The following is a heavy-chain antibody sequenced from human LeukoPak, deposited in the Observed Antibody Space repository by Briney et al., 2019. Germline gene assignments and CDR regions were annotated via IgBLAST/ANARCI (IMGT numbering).Heavy chain of an antibody. J-gene: IGHJ3*02. CDR3: AKGGGYNLKSAFDI. V-gene: IGHV3-9*01. Sequence: GGSLRLSCAASGFTFSNYAMHWVRQAPGKGLEWVSGISWNSGSIGYADSVKGRFTISRDNAKNSLYLQMNSLGAEDTALYYCAKGGGYNLKSAFDIWGQGTMVTVSS. D-gene: IGHD5-24*01. CDR1: GFTFSNYA. CDR2: ISWNSGSI.